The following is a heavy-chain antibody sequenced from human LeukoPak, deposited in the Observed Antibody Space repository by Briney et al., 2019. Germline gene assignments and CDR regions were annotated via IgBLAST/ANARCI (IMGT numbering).Heavy chain of an antibody. CDR1: GGSISSGPYY. D-gene: IGHD3-10*01. CDR2: IYYSGST. V-gene: IGHV4-61*01. J-gene: IGHJ3*02. Sequence: SQTLSLTCNVSGGSISSGPYYWSWIRQPPGKGLEWIGYIYYSGSTNYNPSLKSRVTISVDTSKNQFSLKLSSVTAADTAVYYCARVALVDLWLGELLQTDDAFDIWGQGTMVTVSS. CDR3: ARVALVDLWLGELLQTDDAFDI.